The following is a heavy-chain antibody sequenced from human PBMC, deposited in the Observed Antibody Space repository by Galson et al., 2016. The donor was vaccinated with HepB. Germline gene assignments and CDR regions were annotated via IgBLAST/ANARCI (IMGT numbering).Heavy chain of an antibody. CDR2: IYPADSDT. CDR1: ENSFTSYG. CDR3: ARRGNGWLDAFDV. Sequence: QSGAEVKKPGESLKISCKDSENSFTSYGIGWVRQMPGKGLEWMGIIYPADSDTRYRPSFQGQVTISADKSISTAYLQWSSLKASDTAIYYCARRGNGWLDAFDVWGQGTMVTVSS. J-gene: IGHJ3*01. D-gene: IGHD6-19*01. V-gene: IGHV5-51*03.